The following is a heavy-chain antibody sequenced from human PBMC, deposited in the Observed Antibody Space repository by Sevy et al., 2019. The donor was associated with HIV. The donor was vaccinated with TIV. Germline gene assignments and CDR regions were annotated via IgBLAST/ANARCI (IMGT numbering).Heavy chain of an antibody. D-gene: IGHD3-22*01. Sequence: GGSLRLSCAASGFTFSSYSMNWVRQAPGKGLEWVSSISSSSSYIYYADSVKGRFTISRDNAKNSLYLQMNSLRAEDTAVYYCARLGIVVVKAFDIWGQGTMVTVS. CDR3: ARLGIVVVKAFDI. CDR2: ISSSSSYI. V-gene: IGHV3-21*01. CDR1: GFTFSSYS. J-gene: IGHJ3*02.